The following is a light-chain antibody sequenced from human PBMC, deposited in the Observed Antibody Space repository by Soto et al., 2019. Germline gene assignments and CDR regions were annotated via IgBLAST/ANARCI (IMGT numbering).Light chain of an antibody. CDR1: QSISSW. CDR2: KAS. V-gene: IGKV1-5*03. CDR3: EPYNSYSQA. J-gene: IGKJ1*01. Sequence: DHQVTQGPSALSAAVGDRGTITLRASQSISSWLAWYQQKPGKAPKLLIYKASSLEGGVPSRFSGSGFGTEFTLTISSLQPDDFATYYIEPYNSYSQALGQGTKVDIK.